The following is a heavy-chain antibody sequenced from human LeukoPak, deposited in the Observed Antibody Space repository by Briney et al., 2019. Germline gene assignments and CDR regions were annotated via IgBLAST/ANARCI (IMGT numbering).Heavy chain of an antibody. CDR1: GGSISSGGYY. D-gene: IGHD3-3*01. Sequence: RASETLSLTCTVSGGSISSGGYYWSWIRQPPGKGLEWIGYIYHSGSTYYNPSLKSRVTISVDRSKNQFSLKLSSVTAADTAVYYCARSPERGEWLSTFDYWGQGTLVTVSS. CDR2: IYHSGST. J-gene: IGHJ4*02. V-gene: IGHV4-30-2*01. CDR3: ARSPERGEWLSTFDY.